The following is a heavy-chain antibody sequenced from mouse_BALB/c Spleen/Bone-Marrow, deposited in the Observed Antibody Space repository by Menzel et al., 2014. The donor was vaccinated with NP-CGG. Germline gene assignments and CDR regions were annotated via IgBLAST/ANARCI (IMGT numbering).Heavy chain of an antibody. CDR1: GFNIKDTY. D-gene: IGHD1-1*01. CDR2: IDPANCNT. CDR3: AAYYYGTYGFAY. V-gene: IGHV14-3*02. Sequence: SGAELVKPGASVKLSCTVSGFNIKDTYMHWVKQRPEQGLEWIGRIDPANCNTKYDPKFQGKATITADTSSNTAYLQLSSLTSEDTAVYYCAAYYYGTYGFAYWGQGTLVTVSA. J-gene: IGHJ3*01.